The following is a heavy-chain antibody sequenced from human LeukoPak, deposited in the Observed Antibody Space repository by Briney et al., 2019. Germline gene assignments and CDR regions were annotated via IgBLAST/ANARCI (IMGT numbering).Heavy chain of an antibody. CDR3: ARDQYQLPDY. V-gene: IGHV3-33*08. CDR2: IWYDGSNK. Sequence: QSGRSLRLSCAASGFTFSNYGMHWVRQAPGKGLEWVAVIWYDGSNKYFADSVKGRFTISRDNSKNTLYLQMNSLRAEDTAVYYCARDQYQLPDYWGQGTLVTASS. CDR1: GFTFSNYG. D-gene: IGHD2-2*01. J-gene: IGHJ4*02.